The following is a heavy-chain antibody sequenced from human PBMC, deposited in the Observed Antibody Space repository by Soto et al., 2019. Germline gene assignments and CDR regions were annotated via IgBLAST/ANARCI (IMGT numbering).Heavy chain of an antibody. CDR3: ARVWGVLRYFSYWFDP. D-gene: IGHD3-9*01. CDR2: INHSGST. CDR1: GGSFSGYY. Sequence: SETLSLTCAVYGGSFSGYYWSWIRQPPGKGLEWIGEINHSGSTNYNPSLKSRVTISVDTSKNQFSLKLSSVTAADTAVYYCARVWGVLRYFSYWFDPWGQGTLVTVSS. J-gene: IGHJ5*02. V-gene: IGHV4-34*01.